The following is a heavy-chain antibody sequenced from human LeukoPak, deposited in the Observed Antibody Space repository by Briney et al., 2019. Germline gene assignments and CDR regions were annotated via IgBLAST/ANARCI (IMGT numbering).Heavy chain of an antibody. D-gene: IGHD2-21*02. V-gene: IGHV1-2*06. CDR3: ARDSCGGDCYSAEFDY. Sequence: ASVKVSCKASGYTFTGYYMHWVRQAPGQGLEWMGRINPNSGGTNYAQKFQGRVTMTRDTSISTAYMELGRLRSDDTAVYYCARDSCGGDCYSAEFDYWGQGTLVTVSS. CDR2: INPNSGGT. J-gene: IGHJ4*02. CDR1: GYTFTGYY.